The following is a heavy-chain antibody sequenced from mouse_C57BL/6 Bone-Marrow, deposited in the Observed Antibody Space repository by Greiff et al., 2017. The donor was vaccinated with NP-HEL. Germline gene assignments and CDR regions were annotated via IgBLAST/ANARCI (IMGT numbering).Heavy chain of an antibody. CDR2: IDPANGNT. J-gene: IGHJ3*01. Sequence: VQLKQSVAELVRPGASVKLSCTASGFNIKNPYMHWVKQRPEQGLEWIGRIDPANGNTKYAPKFQGKATITADTSSNTAYLQLSSLTSEDTAIYYCARGYSKFAYWGQGTLVTVSA. CDR1: GFNIKNPY. V-gene: IGHV14-3*01. D-gene: IGHD2-5*01. CDR3: ARGYSKFAY.